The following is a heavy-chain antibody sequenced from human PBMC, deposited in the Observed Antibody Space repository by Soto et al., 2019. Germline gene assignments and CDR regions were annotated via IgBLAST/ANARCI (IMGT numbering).Heavy chain of an antibody. V-gene: IGHV1-69*13. CDR1: GGTFSSYA. J-gene: IGHJ5*02. CDR3: ARPMISSTWYWFDP. D-gene: IGHD6-13*01. CDR2: IIPVLGTP. Sequence: SVKVSCKASGGTFSSYAVSWVRLAPGEGLEWMGGIIPVLGTPHYAQKFQGRVTITADESTSTAYMELSSLTSEDMAVYYCARPMISSTWYWFDPWGQGTLVTVSS.